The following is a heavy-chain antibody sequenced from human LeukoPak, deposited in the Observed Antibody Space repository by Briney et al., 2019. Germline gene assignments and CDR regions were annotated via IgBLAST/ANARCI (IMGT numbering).Heavy chain of an antibody. CDR3: ARRYCSSTSCYRGTRNWFDP. CDR2: IYYSGST. J-gene: IGHJ5*02. V-gene: IGHV4-39*01. Sequence: SETLSLTCTVSGGSISSSSYYWGWIRQPPGKGLEWIGSIYYSGSTYYNPSLKSRVTISVDTSKNQFSLKLSSVTAADTAVYYCARRYCSSTSCYRGTRNWFDPWGQGTLVTVSS. CDR1: GGSISSSSYY. D-gene: IGHD2-2*02.